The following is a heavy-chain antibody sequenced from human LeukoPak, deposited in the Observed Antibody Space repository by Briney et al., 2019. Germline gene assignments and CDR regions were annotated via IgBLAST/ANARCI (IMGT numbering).Heavy chain of an antibody. V-gene: IGHV1-18*01. CDR2: ISAYNGNT. Sequence: ASVKVSCKASGYTFTSYGISWVRQAPGQGLEWMGWISAYNGNTNYAQKLKGRVTMTTDTSTSTAYMELRSLRSDDTAVYYCARVLGSLRSSSGAFDIWGQGTMVTVSS. CDR3: ARVLGSLRSSSGAFDI. CDR1: GYTFTSYG. J-gene: IGHJ3*02. D-gene: IGHD6-6*01.